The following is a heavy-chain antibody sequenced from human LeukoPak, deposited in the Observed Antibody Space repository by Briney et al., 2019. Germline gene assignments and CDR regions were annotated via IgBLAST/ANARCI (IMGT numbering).Heavy chain of an antibody. CDR1: GYTFTSYD. CDR3: ARAESSSWYPYYYYYGMDV. CDR2: MNPNSGNT. D-gene: IGHD6-13*01. Sequence: EASVKVSCKASGYTFTSYDINWVRQATGQGLEWMGWMNPNSGNTGYAQKFQGRVTMTRNTSISTAYMELSSLRSEDTAVYYCARAESSSWYPYYYYYGMDVWGQGTTVTVSS. V-gene: IGHV1-8*01. J-gene: IGHJ6*02.